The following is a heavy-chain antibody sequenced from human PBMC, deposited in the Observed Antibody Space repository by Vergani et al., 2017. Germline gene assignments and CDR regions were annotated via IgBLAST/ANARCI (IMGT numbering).Heavy chain of an antibody. CDR2: IYHSGGT. J-gene: IGHJ3*02. CDR1: GYSISSGYY. D-gene: IGHD3-22*01. CDR3: ARCLSGTMIVVVITDDAFDI. V-gene: IGHV4-38-2*02. Sequence: QVQLQESGPGLVKPSETLSLTCTVSGYSISSGYYWGWIRQPPGKGLEWIGSIYHSGGTSYNTSLKRRVTISGDTSKNQFSLTLSSVTAADTAVYYCARCLSGTMIVVVITDDAFDIWGQGTMVTVSS.